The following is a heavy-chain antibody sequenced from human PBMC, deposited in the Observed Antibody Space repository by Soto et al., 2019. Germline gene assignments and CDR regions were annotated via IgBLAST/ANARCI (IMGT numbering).Heavy chain of an antibody. D-gene: IGHD3-22*01. CDR2: ISGSGGST. Sequence: EVQLLESGGGLVQPGGSLRLSCAASGFTFSSYAMSWVRQAPGKGLEWVSTISGSGGSTYYADSVKGRFTISRDNSKNTRYLQMNSLRVEDTAVYYCAKDRYDSSGYFFNDYWGQGTLVTVSS. J-gene: IGHJ4*02. CDR3: AKDRYDSSGYFFNDY. V-gene: IGHV3-23*01. CDR1: GFTFSSYA.